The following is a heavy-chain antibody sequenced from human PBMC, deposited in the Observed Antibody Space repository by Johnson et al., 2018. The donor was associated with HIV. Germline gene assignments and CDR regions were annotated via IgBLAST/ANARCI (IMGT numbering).Heavy chain of an antibody. D-gene: IGHD6-19*01. CDR3: ARGGVAVAGTNAFDI. CDR1: GFTFSSYA. CDR2: ISYDGSNK. Sequence: QVQLVESGGGVVQPGRSLRLSCAASGFTFSSYAMHWVRQAPGKGLEWVAVISYDGSNKYYADSVQGRCTISRDNSKNTLYLQMNSLRAEDTAVYYCARGGVAVAGTNAFDIWGQGTMVTVSS. J-gene: IGHJ3*02. V-gene: IGHV3-30*04.